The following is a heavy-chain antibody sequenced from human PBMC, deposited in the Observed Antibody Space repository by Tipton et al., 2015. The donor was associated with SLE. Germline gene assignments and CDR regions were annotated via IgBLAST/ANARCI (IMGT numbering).Heavy chain of an antibody. CDR1: GFTFSSYA. J-gene: IGHJ1*01. V-gene: IGHV3-23*01. D-gene: IGHD6-13*01. CDR3: GAAAAHGYFQH. Sequence: SLRLSCAASGFTFSSYAMSWVRQAPGKGLEWVSAISGSGGSTYYADSVKGRFTISRDNSKNTLYLQMNSLRAEDTAVYYCGAAAAHGYFQHWGQGPLVTVSS. CDR2: ISGSGGST.